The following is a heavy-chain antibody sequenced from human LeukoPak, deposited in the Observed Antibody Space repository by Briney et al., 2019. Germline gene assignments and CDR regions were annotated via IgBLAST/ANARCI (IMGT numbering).Heavy chain of an antibody. CDR3: ARDGSGWSVY. Sequence: GGSLRLSCAASGFTFSDHYISWIRQAPGKGLEWVSYISSSGNTKYYADSVKGRFTISRDNAKNSLYLQMNSLRVEDTAVYYCARDGSGWSVYWGQGTLVTVSS. CDR2: ISSSGNTK. CDR1: GFTFSDHY. J-gene: IGHJ4*02. D-gene: IGHD6-19*01. V-gene: IGHV3-11*04.